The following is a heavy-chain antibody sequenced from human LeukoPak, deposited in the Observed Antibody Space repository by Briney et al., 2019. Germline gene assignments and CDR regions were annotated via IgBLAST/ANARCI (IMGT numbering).Heavy chain of an antibody. Sequence: PGGSLRLSCAASGFTFSSYEMSSVRQAPGKGLEWVSYISSSGSTIYYADSVKGRFTISRDNAKNSLYLQMNSLRAEDTAVYYCASESNYYGSGSYDHWGRGTLVTVSS. D-gene: IGHD3-10*01. CDR3: ASESNYYGSGSYDH. V-gene: IGHV3-48*03. CDR2: ISSSGSTI. CDR1: GFTFSSYE. J-gene: IGHJ4*02.